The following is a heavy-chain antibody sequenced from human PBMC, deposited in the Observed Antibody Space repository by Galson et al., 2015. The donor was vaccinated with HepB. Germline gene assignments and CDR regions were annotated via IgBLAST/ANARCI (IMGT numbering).Heavy chain of an antibody. CDR3: ARWVYYYDSKAVYGMDV. D-gene: IGHD3-22*01. CDR1: GYTFTSYG. J-gene: IGHJ6*02. V-gene: IGHV1-18*04. Sequence: SVKVSCKASGYTFTSYGISWVRQAPGQGLEWMGWISAYNGNTNYAQKLQGRVTMTTDTSTSTAYMELRSLRSDDTAVYYCARWVYYYDSKAVYGMDVWGQGTTVTVSS. CDR2: ISAYNGNT.